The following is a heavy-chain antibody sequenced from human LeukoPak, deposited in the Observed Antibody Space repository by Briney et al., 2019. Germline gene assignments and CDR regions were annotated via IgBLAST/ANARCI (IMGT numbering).Heavy chain of an antibody. V-gene: IGHV3-30*18. D-gene: IGHD2-2*01. CDR1: GFTFISYD. CDR2: ISYDGSNK. J-gene: IGHJ4*02. CDR3: AKNIPNCSSTSCPLDY. Sequence: PGRSLRLSCAASGFTFISYDIHWVRQAPGKGLEWVAVISYDGSNKYYADSVKGRFTISRDNSKNTLNLQVNSLRTEDTAVYYCAKNIPNCSSTSCPLDYWGQGTLVTVSS.